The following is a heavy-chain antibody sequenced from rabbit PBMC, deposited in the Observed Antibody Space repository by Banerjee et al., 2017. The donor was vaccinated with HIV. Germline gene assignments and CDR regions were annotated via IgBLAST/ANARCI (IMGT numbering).Heavy chain of an antibody. Sequence: QSLEESGGDLVKPGASLTLTCTASGFSFSSGYDMCWVRQAPGKGLEWIACIHASNEGTYYASWAKDRFTISKTSSTTVTLQMTSLTAADTATYFCAGGIYGYGGYIYGTCFNLWGQGTLVTVS. CDR2: IHASNEGT. V-gene: IGHV1S40*01. CDR1: GFSFSSGYD. D-gene: IGHD6-1*01. J-gene: IGHJ4*01. CDR3: AGGIYGYGGYIYGTCFNL.